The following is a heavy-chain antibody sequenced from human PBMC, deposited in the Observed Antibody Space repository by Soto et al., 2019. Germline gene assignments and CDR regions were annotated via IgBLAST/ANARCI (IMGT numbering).Heavy chain of an antibody. CDR3: AKDLTRDHCSSTSCPKGGFDY. V-gene: IGHV3-30*18. J-gene: IGHJ4*02. CDR2: ISYDGSNK. D-gene: IGHD2-2*01. Sequence: SLRLSGASSGFTFSSYGMHWVRQAPGKGLEWVAVISYDGSNKYYADSVKGRFTISRDNSKNTLYLQMNSLRAEDTAVYYCAKDLTRDHCSSTSCPKGGFDYWGQGTLVTVSS. CDR1: GFTFSSYG.